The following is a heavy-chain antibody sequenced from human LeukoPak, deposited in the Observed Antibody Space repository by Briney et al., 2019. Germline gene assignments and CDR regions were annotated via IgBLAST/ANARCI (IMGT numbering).Heavy chain of an antibody. Sequence: PSETLSLTCAVSGGSISSGGYSWSWIRHPPGKGLEWIGYIYHSGSTYYNPSLKSRVTISVDRSKNQFSLKLSSVTAADTAVYYCARGSKNSQYNWFDPWGQGTLVTVSS. V-gene: IGHV4-30-2*01. CDR3: ARGSKNSQYNWFDP. CDR1: GGSISSGGYS. D-gene: IGHD2/OR15-2a*01. CDR2: IYHSGST. J-gene: IGHJ5*02.